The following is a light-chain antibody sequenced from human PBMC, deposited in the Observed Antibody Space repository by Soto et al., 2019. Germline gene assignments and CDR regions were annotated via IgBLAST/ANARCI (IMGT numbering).Light chain of an antibody. CDR1: QGISTW. CDR2: AAS. CDR3: QQSYGFAFS. J-gene: IGKJ3*01. V-gene: IGKV1-12*01. Sequence: DIQMTQSPLSVAASVGDRVTISCRASQGISTWLAWYQQKPGKAPKLLIYAASSLQTGVPWKFSGSGAGTDFTLSCRSLQPEDTATDVCQQSYGFAFSFGRGTKLDIE.